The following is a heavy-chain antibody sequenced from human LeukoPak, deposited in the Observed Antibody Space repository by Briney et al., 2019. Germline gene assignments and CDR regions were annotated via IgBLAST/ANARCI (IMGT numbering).Heavy chain of an antibody. V-gene: IGHV4-61*08. Sequence: SETLSLTCTVSGGSVSSGDYYWSWIRQPPGKGLEWIGYIYHSVDTKYNASLKSRVTISVDTSKSQFSLKLSSVTAADTAVYYCARGGPNSSGWRIDYWGQGTLVTVSS. CDR1: GGSVSSGDYY. J-gene: IGHJ4*02. CDR3: ARGGPNSSGWRIDY. CDR2: IYHSVDT. D-gene: IGHD6-19*01.